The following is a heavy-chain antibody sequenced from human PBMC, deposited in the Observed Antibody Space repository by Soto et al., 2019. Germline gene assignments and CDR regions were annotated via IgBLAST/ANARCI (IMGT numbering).Heavy chain of an antibody. V-gene: IGHV3-21*01. J-gene: IGHJ4*02. D-gene: IGHD6-13*01. CDR3: ARGDGIAAAGKN. Sequence: GGSLRLSCAASGFTFSSYSMNWVRQAPGKGLEWVSSISSSSSYIYYADSVKGRFTISRDNAKNSLYLQMNSLRAEDTAVYYCARGDGIAAAGKNWGQGTLVTVSS. CDR2: ISSSSSYI. CDR1: GFTFSSYS.